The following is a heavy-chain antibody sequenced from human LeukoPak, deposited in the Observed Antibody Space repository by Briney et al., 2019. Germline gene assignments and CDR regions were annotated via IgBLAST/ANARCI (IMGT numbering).Heavy chain of an antibody. Sequence: GGSLRLSCAASGFTFSSYSMNWVRQAPGKGLEWVSSISSSSSYIYYADSVKGRFTISRDNAKNSLYLQMNSLRAEDTAVYYCARVIVVVVADHYGMDVWGQGTTVTVSS. CDR3: ARVIVVVVADHYGMDV. V-gene: IGHV3-21*01. J-gene: IGHJ6*02. CDR2: ISSSSSYI. CDR1: GFTFSSYS. D-gene: IGHD2-15*01.